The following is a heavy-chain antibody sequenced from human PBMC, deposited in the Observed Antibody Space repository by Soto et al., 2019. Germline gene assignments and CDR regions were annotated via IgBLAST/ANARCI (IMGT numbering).Heavy chain of an antibody. CDR1: GGSISVGVYY. CDR2: THHTGST. D-gene: IGHD2-2*01. CDR3: ARIGNPDASLYFDY. V-gene: IGHV4-31*03. Sequence: QVQLQESGPGLVKPSQTLSLTCTVSGGSISVGVYYWNWIRQLPGKGPEWIGYTHHTGSTYYNPSLDSRVTISVDPSKNQFSLRLSSVTAADTALYYCARIGNPDASLYFDYWGQGTLVTVSS. J-gene: IGHJ4*02.